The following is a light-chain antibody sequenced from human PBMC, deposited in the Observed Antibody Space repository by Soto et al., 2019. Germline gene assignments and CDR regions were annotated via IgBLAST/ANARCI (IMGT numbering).Light chain of an antibody. CDR1: SSNIGAGYD. CDR3: QSYDSSLSGSGVV. Sequence: QSVLTQPPSVSGAPGQRVTISCTGSSSNIGAGYDVHWYQHLPGTAPKLLIYGNSNRPSGVPDRFSGSKSGTSASLAITGLQAEDEADYYCQSYDSSLSGSGVVFGGGTKLTVL. J-gene: IGLJ2*01. V-gene: IGLV1-40*01. CDR2: GNS.